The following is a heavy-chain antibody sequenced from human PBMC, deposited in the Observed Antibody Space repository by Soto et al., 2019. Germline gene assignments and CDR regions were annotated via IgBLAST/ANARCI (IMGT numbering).Heavy chain of an antibody. V-gene: IGHV3-7*01. CDR2: IKQDGSEK. Sequence: EVQLVESGGGSVQPGGSLRLSCAASGFTFSSYWMSWVRQAPGKGLEWVANIKQDGSEKYYVDSVKGRFTISRDNAKNSLYLQMNSLRAEDTAVYYCARDSPYDFWSGYRYYYYGMDVWGQGTTVTVSS. CDR1: GFTFSSYW. J-gene: IGHJ6*02. D-gene: IGHD3-3*01. CDR3: ARDSPYDFWSGYRYYYYGMDV.